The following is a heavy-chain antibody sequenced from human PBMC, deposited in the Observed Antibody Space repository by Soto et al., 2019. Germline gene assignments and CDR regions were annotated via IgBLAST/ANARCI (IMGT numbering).Heavy chain of an antibody. Sequence: GASVKVSCKASGGTFSSYAISWVRQAPGQGLEWMGGIIPIFGTANYAQKFQGRVTITADESTSTAYMELSSLRSEDTAVYYCALPSPSRSGYYLYWGQGTLVTVSS. J-gene: IGHJ4*02. V-gene: IGHV1-69*13. CDR3: ALPSPSRSGYYLY. CDR2: IIPIFGTA. D-gene: IGHD3-22*01. CDR1: GGTFSSYA.